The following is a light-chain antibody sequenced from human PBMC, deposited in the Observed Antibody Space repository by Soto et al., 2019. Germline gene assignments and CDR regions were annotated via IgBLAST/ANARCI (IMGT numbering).Light chain of an antibody. V-gene: IGLV1-47*01. J-gene: IGLJ3*02. CDR1: SSSIGSNY. CDR2: RDS. CDR3: AAWDDSLRGGV. Sequence: QSVLTQPPSASGTPGQRVTISCSESSSSIGSNYIYWYQQLPGTAPKLLIYRDSQRPSGVPDRFSGSKSGTSASLAISGLRAEDEADYYCAAWDDSLRGGVFGGGTKLTVL.